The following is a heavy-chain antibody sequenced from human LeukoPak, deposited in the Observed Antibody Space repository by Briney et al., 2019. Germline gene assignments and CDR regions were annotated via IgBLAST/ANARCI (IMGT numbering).Heavy chain of an antibody. CDR2: IYYSGST. D-gene: IGHD6-6*01. J-gene: IGHJ6*02. CDR1: GGSISSGSYY. CDR3: ARRSYSSSYYYGMDV. V-gene: IGHV4-39*01. Sequence: PETLSLTCTVSGGSISSGSYYWGWIRQPPGKGLEWIGSIYYSGSTYYNPSLKSRVTISVDTSKNQFSLRLNSVTAADTAVYYCARRSYSSSYYYGMDVWGQGTTVTVSS.